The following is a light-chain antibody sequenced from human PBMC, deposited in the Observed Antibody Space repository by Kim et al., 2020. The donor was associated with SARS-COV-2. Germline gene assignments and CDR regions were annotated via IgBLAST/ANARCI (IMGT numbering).Light chain of an antibody. CDR3: QAWDRSTWV. J-gene: IGLJ2*01. Sequence: SYELTQPPSVSVSPGQTARITCSGDDLSSYYVCWYQQKPGQSPVLVLYQDHNRPSGIPERFSGSNSGNTATLTISGTQAMDEADYYCQAWDRSTWVFGGG. CDR2: QDH. V-gene: IGLV3-1*01. CDR1: DLSSYY.